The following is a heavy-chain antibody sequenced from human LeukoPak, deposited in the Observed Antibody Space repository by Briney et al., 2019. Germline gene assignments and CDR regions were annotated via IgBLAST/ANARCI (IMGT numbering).Heavy chain of an antibody. CDR2: IRYDGSNK. CDR3: AKDPRDCGTTSCYMAAAGFDY. CDR1: GFTFSRYG. V-gene: IGHV3-30*02. D-gene: IGHD2-2*02. J-gene: IGHJ4*02. Sequence: GGSLRLSCAASGFTFSRYGMHWVRQAPGKGLEWVAFIRYDGSNKYYADSVKGRFTISRDNSKDTMYLQMNSLRAEDTAVYYCAKDPRDCGTTSCYMAAAGFDYWGQGTLVTVSS.